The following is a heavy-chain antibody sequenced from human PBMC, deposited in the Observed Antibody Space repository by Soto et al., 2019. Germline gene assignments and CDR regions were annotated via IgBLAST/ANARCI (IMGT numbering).Heavy chain of an antibody. Sequence: GGSLRLSCAASGFTFSSYAMSWVRQAPGKGLEWVSAISGSGGSTYYADSVKGRFTISRDNSKNTLYLQMNSLRAEDTAVYYCAKDLYPDYYDSSGYYHYWGQGTLVTVSS. V-gene: IGHV3-23*01. CDR3: AKDLYPDYYDSSGYYHY. CDR2: ISGSGGST. D-gene: IGHD3-22*01. J-gene: IGHJ4*02. CDR1: GFTFSSYA.